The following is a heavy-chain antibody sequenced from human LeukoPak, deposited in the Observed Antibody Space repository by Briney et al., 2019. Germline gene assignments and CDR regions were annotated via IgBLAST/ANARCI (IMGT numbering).Heavy chain of an antibody. CDR2: IYSGGST. J-gene: IGHJ4*02. V-gene: IGHV3-53*01. Sequence: GGSLRLSCAASGFIVSSNYMSWLRQAPGKGLEWVSVIYSGGSTYYADSVKGRFTISRDNSKNTLYLQMNSLRAEDTAVYYCAKTRPLDSSSWSHGDYWGQGTLVTVSS. D-gene: IGHD6-13*01. CDR1: GFIVSSNY. CDR3: AKTRPLDSSSWSHGDY.